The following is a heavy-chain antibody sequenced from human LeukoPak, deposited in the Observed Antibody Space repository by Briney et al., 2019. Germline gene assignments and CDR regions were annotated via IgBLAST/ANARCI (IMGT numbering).Heavy chain of an antibody. V-gene: IGHV4-39*07. CDR3: ARDEVVVVVAASNWFDP. J-gene: IGHJ5*02. D-gene: IGHD2-15*01. CDR1: GGSISTSSYY. Sequence: SETLSVTCTVSGGSISTSSYYWGWIRQPPGKGLEWIGNIYYSGSTYYNPSLKSRVTMSVDTSKNQFSLKLSSVTAADTAVYYCARDEVVVVVAASNWFDPWGQGTLVTVSS. CDR2: IYYSGST.